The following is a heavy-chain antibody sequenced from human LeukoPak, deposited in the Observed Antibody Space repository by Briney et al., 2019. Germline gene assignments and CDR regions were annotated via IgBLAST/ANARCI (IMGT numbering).Heavy chain of an antibody. Sequence: GGSLRLSCAASGFTLSDYYMSWIRQAPGKGLEWVAVIWYDGSNKYYADSVKGRFTISRDNSKNTLYLQMNSLRAEDTAVYYCARDSNGFDYWGQGTLVTVSS. CDR3: ARDSNGFDY. CDR1: GFTLSDYY. V-gene: IGHV3-33*08. D-gene: IGHD2/OR15-2a*01. CDR2: IWYDGSNK. J-gene: IGHJ4*02.